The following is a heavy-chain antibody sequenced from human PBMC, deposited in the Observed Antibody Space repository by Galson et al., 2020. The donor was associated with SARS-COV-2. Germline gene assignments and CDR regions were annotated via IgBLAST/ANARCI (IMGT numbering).Heavy chain of an antibody. J-gene: IGHJ6*03. CDR1: GFTFSSYG. CDR3: AKDHILGDYYYYMDV. CDR2: IWYDGSNK. V-gene: IGHV3-33*06. Sequence: GESLKISCAASGFTFSSYGMHWVRQAPGKGLEWVAVIWYDGSNKYYADSVKGRFTISRDNSKNTLYLQMNSLRAEDTAVYYCAKDHILGDYYYYMDVWGKGTTVTVSS. D-gene: IGHD2-21*01.